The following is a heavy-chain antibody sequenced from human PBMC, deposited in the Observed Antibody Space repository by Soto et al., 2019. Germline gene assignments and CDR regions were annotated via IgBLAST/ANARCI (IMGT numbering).Heavy chain of an antibody. J-gene: IGHJ5*02. V-gene: IGHV2-26*04. Sequence: QVTVKESGPVLVKPTETLTLTCTVSGFSLSNAGLGVSWIRQPPGKALEWLAHIFSNDEKSFSTSLKSRLPISKDTSKIQVVLTMTNMDPVDTATYYCASTYSTSFYWFDPWGQGTLVTVSS. D-gene: IGHD6-13*01. CDR1: GFSLSNAGLG. CDR2: IFSNDEK. CDR3: ASTYSTSFYWFDP.